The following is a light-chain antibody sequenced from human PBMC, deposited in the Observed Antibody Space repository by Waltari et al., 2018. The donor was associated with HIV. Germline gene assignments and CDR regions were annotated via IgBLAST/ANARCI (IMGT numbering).Light chain of an antibody. V-gene: IGKV1-5*03. CDR1: QSIGRW. CDR3: QQYNSHSRT. CDR2: ETS. J-gene: IGKJ1*01. Sequence: DIQMTQSPSTVSASVGDTVTITCRASQSIGRWLAWYQQKPGEAPKLLIYETSTLEIGVPSIFSGSGSGTEFTLTVSRLQPEDVATYYCQQYNSHSRTFGQGTKVEIK.